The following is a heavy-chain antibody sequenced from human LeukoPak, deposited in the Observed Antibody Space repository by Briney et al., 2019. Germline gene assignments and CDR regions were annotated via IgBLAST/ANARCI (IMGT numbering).Heavy chain of an antibody. CDR2: IDDSGST. CDR1: GGSISSIYW. V-gene: IGHV4-4*02. Sequence: PSGTLSLPCAVSGGSISSIYWSTWVRQPPGKGLEWIGEIDDSGSTNYNPSLKSRVTISVDKSKNQFSLSLTSVTAADTAVYYCATRATGGPSWGQGTLVTVSS. J-gene: IGHJ4*02. CDR3: ATRATGGPS. D-gene: IGHD2-15*01.